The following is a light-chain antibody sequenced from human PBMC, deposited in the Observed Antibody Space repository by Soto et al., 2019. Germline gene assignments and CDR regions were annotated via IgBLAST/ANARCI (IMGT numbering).Light chain of an antibody. CDR3: QQYNNWPRT. V-gene: IGKV3-15*01. CDR2: GAT. J-gene: IGKJ1*01. CDR1: QSVSSN. Sequence: EIVMTQSPATLSVSPGERATLSCRASQSVSSNLAWYQQRPGQAPRLLIHGATTRATGIRARFSGSGSGTEFTLTISSLQSEDFAVYYCQQYNNWPRTFGQGTKVDI.